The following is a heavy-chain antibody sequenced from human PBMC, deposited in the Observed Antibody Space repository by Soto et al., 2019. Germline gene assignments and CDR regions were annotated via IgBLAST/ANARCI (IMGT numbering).Heavy chain of an antibody. CDR2: IYYSGST. Sequence: PSETLSLTCTVSGGSISSSSYYWGWIRQHPGKGLEWIGYIYYSGSTYYNPSLKSRVTISVDTSKNQFSLEVNSVTAADSAVYYCARNRLSGYDALDIWGQGTMVTVSS. CDR3: ARNRLSGYDALDI. D-gene: IGHD5-12*01. J-gene: IGHJ3*02. CDR1: GGSISSSSYY. V-gene: IGHV4-31*03.